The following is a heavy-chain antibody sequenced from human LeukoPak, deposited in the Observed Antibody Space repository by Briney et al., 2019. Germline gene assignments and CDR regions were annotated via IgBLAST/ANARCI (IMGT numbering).Heavy chain of an antibody. CDR2: ISSDGSIK. J-gene: IGHJ4*02. D-gene: IGHD3-3*01. CDR3: VKEYHSRGFGAYFDY. V-gene: IGHV3-30*18. CDR1: KFTFSHYG. Sequence: GGSLRLSCTASKFTFSHYGMQWVRQAPGKGLEWVAVISSDGSIKVYADSVKGRFTLSRDNSINTVDLRMNSLRAEDTAVYYCVKEYHSRGFGAYFDYWGQGTLVTVSS.